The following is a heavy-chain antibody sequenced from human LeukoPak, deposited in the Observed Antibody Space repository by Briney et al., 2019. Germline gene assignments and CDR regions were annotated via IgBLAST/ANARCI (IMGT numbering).Heavy chain of an antibody. CDR3: AKDPNGDYIGAFDM. V-gene: IGHV3-23*01. J-gene: IGHJ3*02. D-gene: IGHD4-17*01. CDR1: GITASSYA. CDR2: ISGSGDRT. Sequence: GGSLRLSCAASGITASSYAMTWVRQAPGKGLEWVSSISGSGDRTVYADSVKGRFTISRDNFKNTLYLQMNSLRAEDTALYHCAKDPNGDYIGAFDMWGQGTMVTVSS.